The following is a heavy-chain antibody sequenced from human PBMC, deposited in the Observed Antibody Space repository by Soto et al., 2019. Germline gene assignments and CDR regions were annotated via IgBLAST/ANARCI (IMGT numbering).Heavy chain of an antibody. CDR1: GFTFSDHY. Sequence: GGSLRLACAASGFTFSDHYMSWIRQAPGKGLEWIGYSSNSGSFTRYADSVKGRFSISRDNAKNSLYLQINSLRGDDTATYFCVRSGDNYNLLDYWGHGTPVTVSS. V-gene: IGHV3-11*06. D-gene: IGHD1-1*01. CDR3: VRSGDNYNLLDY. J-gene: IGHJ4*01. CDR2: SSNSGSFT.